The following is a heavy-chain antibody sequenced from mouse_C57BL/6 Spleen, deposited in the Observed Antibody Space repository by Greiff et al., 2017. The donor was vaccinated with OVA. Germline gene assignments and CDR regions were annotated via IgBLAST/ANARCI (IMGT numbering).Heavy chain of an antibody. CDR3: ARSYDGYPLGY. D-gene: IGHD2-3*01. CDR1: GFSLTSYG. V-gene: IGHV2-6*01. Sequence: VKLVESGPGLVAPSQSLSITCTVSGFSLTSYGVDWVRQSPGKGLEWLGVIWGVGSTNYNSALKSRLSISKDNSKSQVFLKMNSLQTDDTARYYWARSYDGYPLGYGGQGTSVTASS. CDR2: IWGVGST. J-gene: IGHJ4*01.